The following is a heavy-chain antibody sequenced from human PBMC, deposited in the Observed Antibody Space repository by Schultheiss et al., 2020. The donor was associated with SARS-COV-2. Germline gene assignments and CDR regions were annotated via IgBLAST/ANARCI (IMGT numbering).Heavy chain of an antibody. CDR2: IYYSGST. CDR1: GGSFSGYY. D-gene: IGHD1-26*01. J-gene: IGHJ4*02. V-gene: IGHV4-59*01. Sequence: SQTLSLTCAVYGGSFSGYYWSWIRQPPGKGLEWIGYIYYSGSTNYNPSLKSRVTISVDTSKNQFSLKLSSVTAADTAVYYCAREVGIVGATTGFDYWGQGTLVTVSS. CDR3: AREVGIVGATTGFDY.